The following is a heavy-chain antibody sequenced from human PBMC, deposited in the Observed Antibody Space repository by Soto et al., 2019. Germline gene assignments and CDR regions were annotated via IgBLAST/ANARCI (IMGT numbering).Heavy chain of an antibody. V-gene: IGHV3-30*18. CDR2: ISYDGSNK. J-gene: IGHJ4*02. CDR3: AKDRRKVVVAAPFDY. D-gene: IGHD2-15*01. CDR1: GVTFIRYG. Sequence: SLRLSCAASGVTFIRYGMHWVRQAPGKGLEWVAVISYDGSNKYYADSVKGRFTISRDNSKNTLYLQMNSLRAEDTAVYYCAKDRRKVVVAAPFDYWGQGTLVTVSS.